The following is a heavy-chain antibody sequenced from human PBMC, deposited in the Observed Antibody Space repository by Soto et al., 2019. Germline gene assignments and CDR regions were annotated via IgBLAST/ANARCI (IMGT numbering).Heavy chain of an antibody. CDR1: GFTFDDYA. Sequence: GGSLRLSCAASGFTFDDYAMHWVRQAPGKGLEWVSGISWNSGSIGYADSVKGRFTISRDNAKNSLYLQMNSLRAEDTALYYCAKSGVPAAMPNYYYYMDVWGKGTTVTVSS. CDR2: ISWNSGSI. D-gene: IGHD2-2*01. J-gene: IGHJ6*03. V-gene: IGHV3-9*01. CDR3: AKSGVPAAMPNYYYYMDV.